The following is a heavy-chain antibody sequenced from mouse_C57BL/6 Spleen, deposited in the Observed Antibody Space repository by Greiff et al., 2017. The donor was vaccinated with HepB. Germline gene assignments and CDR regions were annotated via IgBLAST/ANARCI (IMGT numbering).Heavy chain of an antibody. J-gene: IGHJ3*01. D-gene: IGHD3-2*02. Sequence: QVQLQQSGPGLVQPSQSLSITCTVSGFSLTSYGVHWVRQSPGKGLEWLGVIWSGGSTDYNAAFISGLSISKDNSKSQVFFKMNSLQADDTAIYYCARRDLDSSGPLFAYWGQGTLVTVSA. CDR3: ARRDLDSSGPLFAY. CDR1: GFSLTSYG. CDR2: IWSGGST. V-gene: IGHV2-2*01.